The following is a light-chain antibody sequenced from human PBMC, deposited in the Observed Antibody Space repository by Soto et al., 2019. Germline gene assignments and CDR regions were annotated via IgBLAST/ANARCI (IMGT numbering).Light chain of an antibody. J-gene: IGKJ3*01. CDR3: QQRSNWPLFT. CDR2: DAS. V-gene: IGKV3-11*01. Sequence: EIVLTQSPATLSLSPGERATLSCRASQSVSSYLAWYQQKTGQAPRLLIYDASNRATGIPARFSGSGSGTDFTLTISSLEPEDFAVYYCQQRSNWPLFTFGPGTKVDIK. CDR1: QSVSSY.